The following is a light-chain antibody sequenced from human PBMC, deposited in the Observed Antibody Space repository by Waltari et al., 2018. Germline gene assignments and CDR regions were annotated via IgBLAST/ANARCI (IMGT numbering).Light chain of an antibody. CDR1: SSNIGSNP. J-gene: IGLJ1*01. CDR3: AAWDDSLHGYV. CDR2: SNN. Sequence: QSVLTQPPSASGTPGQRVTISCSGSSSNIGSNPVNWYQHLPGTAPKLLIYSNNQRPSGGPDRFSAAKSGTSASLASSGLQSEDEADYYCAAWDDSLHGYVFGTGTKVTVL. V-gene: IGLV1-44*01.